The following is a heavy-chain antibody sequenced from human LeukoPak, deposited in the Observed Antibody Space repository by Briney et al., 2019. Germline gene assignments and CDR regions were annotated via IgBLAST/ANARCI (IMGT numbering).Heavy chain of an antibody. CDR1: GFTFSSYD. CDR2: IGTAGDT. J-gene: IGHJ4*02. CDR3: ARGGFRKREVFDF. V-gene: IGHV3-13*01. D-gene: IGHD6-25*01. Sequence: GGSLRLSCAASGFTFSSYDMHWVRQATGKGLEWVSAIGTAGDTYYPGSVKGRFTISSENAKNSLYLKINSLRAGDRAVYYCARGGFRKREVFDFWGQGTLVTVPS.